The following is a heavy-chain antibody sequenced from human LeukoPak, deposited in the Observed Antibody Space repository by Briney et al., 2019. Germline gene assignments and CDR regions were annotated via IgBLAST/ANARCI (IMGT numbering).Heavy chain of an antibody. CDR3: ARDVGDWLPDY. Sequence: GGSLRLSCAASGFTFSSYWMSWVRQAPGKGLEWVANIKQDGSEKYYVDSVKGRFTISRDNAKNSLYPQMNSLRAEDTAVYYCARDVGDWLPDYWGQGTLVTVSS. D-gene: IGHD3-9*01. CDR2: IKQDGSEK. V-gene: IGHV3-7*01. CDR1: GFTFSSYW. J-gene: IGHJ4*02.